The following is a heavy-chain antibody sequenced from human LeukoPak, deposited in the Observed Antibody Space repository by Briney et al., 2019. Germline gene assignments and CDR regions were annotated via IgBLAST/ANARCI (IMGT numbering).Heavy chain of an antibody. D-gene: IGHD1-1*01. CDR2: VDPEDGET. CDR1: GYTFTDYY. V-gene: IGHV1-69-2*01. CDR3: AKGPQTGRHNWFDP. Sequence: ASVKVSCKVSGYTFTDYYMHWVQQAPGKGLEWMGLVDPEDGETIYAEKFQGRVTITADTSTDTAYMELSSLRSEDTAVYYCAKGPQTGRHNWFDPWGQGTLVTVSS. J-gene: IGHJ5*02.